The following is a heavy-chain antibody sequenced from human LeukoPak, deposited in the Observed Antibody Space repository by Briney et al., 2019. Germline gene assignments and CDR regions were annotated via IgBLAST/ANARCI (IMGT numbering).Heavy chain of an antibody. V-gene: IGHV3-21*01. CDR3: ARGNWNDDGGYYYYYYMDV. CDR1: GFTFSSYS. CDR2: ISSSSSYI. J-gene: IGHJ6*03. D-gene: IGHD1-20*01. Sequence: PGGSLRLSCAASGFTFSSYSMNWVRQAPGKGLEWVSSISSSSSYIYYADSVKGRFTISRDNAKNSLYLQMNSQRAEDTAVYYCARGNWNDDGGYYYYYYMDVWGKGTTVTVSS.